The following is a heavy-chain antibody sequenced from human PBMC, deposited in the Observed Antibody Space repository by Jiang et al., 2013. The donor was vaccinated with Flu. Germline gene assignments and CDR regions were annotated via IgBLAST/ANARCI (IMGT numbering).Heavy chain of an antibody. D-gene: IGHD1-20*01. CDR1: GYSFAGYW. CDR2: IYPDNSDA. V-gene: IGHV5-51*03. CDR3: ARLTGTMSLISVWFDP. Sequence: GAEVKKPGESLKISCKGSGYSFAGYWIVWVRQMPGKGLEWMGIIYPDNSDARYSPSSQGQVTISVDKSISTAYLEWSSLKASDTAIYYCARLTGTMSLISVWFDPWGQGTLVTVSS. J-gene: IGHJ5*02.